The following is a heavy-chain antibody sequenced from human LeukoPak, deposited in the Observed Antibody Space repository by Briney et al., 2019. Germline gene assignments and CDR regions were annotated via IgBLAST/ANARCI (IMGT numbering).Heavy chain of an antibody. CDR1: GFTFSSYS. J-gene: IGHJ6*03. Sequence: SGGSLRLSCAASGFTFSSYSMNWVRQAPGKGLEWVSSISTSSSYIYYADSVKGRFTISRDNAKNSLYLQMNSLRAEDTAVYYCARAWDCSTTSCARYYYYYYMDVWGKGTTVTVSS. D-gene: IGHD2-2*01. CDR3: ARAWDCSTTSCARYYYYYYMDV. V-gene: IGHV3-21*01. CDR2: ISTSSSYI.